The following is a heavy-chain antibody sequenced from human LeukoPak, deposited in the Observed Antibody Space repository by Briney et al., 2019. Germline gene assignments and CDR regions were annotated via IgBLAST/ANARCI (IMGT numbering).Heavy chain of an antibody. Sequence: GGSLRLSCAASGFTFRSYAMHWVRQAPGKGLEWVALISNDGDYKYYADSVKGRFTISRDNSKYTFYLQMNSLRAEDTALYYCASGDINWNRSYFDYWGQGTLVTVSS. D-gene: IGHD1-1*01. CDR3: ASGDINWNRSYFDY. V-gene: IGHV3-30*01. CDR1: GFTFRSYA. CDR2: ISNDGDYK. J-gene: IGHJ4*02.